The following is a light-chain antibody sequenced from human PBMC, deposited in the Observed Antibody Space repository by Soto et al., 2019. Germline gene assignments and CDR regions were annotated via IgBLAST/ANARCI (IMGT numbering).Light chain of an antibody. CDR2: KES. J-gene: IGKJ1*01. V-gene: IGKV1-5*03. CDR1: QTISSW. Sequence: DLQMTQSPSTLSGSLGDSVTITCRASQTISSWLAWYQQKPGKAPKLLIYKESTLKSGVPSRFSGSGSGTELNLTISKLQPDDFATYYCQHYNSYSEACGQGTKVDIK. CDR3: QHYNSYSEA.